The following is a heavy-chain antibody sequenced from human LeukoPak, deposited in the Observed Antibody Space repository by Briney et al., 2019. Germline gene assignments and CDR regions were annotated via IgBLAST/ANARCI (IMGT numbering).Heavy chain of an antibody. CDR2: IYYSGTT. CDR3: ARDPTTVTKGFDV. Sequence: SETLSLTCTVSGGSISHYYRSWIRQPPGKGLEWIGYIYYSGTTNYNPSLKSRVTISVDTSKNQFSLKLNSVTAADTAVYYCARDPTTVTKGFDVWGQGTMVTVSS. D-gene: IGHD4-17*01. J-gene: IGHJ3*01. CDR1: GGSISHYY. V-gene: IGHV4-59*13.